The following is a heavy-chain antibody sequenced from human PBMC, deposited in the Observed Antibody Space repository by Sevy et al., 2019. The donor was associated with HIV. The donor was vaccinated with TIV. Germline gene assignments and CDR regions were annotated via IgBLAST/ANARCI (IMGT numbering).Heavy chain of an antibody. J-gene: IGHJ3*02. D-gene: IGHD5-18*01. CDR2: IIPIFGTA. CDR3: ARGNGYSYGLNAFDI. Sequence: ASVKVSCKASGGTFSSYAISWVRQAPGQGLEWMGGIIPIFGTANYAQKFQGRVTITADESTSPAYMELSGLGSEDTAVYYCARGNGYSYGLNAFDIWGQGTMVTVSS. CDR1: GGTFSSYA. V-gene: IGHV1-69*13.